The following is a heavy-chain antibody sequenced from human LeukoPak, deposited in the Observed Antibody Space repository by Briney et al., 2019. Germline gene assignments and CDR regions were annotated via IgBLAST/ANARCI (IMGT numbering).Heavy chain of an antibody. Sequence: SETLSLTCAVYGGSFSGHYWSWIRQPPGKGLEWIGSIYYSGSTYYNPSLKSRVTISVDTSKNQFSLKLSSVTAADTAVYYCESGSYQVGTDYWGQGTLVTVSS. CDR3: ESGSYQVGTDY. J-gene: IGHJ4*02. V-gene: IGHV4-34*01. D-gene: IGHD1-26*01. CDR2: IYYSGST. CDR1: GGSFSGHY.